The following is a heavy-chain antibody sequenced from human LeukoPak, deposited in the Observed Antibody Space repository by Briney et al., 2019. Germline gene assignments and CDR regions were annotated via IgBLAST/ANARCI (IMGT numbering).Heavy chain of an antibody. Sequence: ASVKVSCKASGYTFTSYYMHWVRQAPGQGLEWMGIINPSGGSTSYAQKFQGRVTMTRDTSTSTVYMELSSLRSEDTAVYYCARDDIVVVPAADSGYYYYGMDVWGQGTTVTVSS. V-gene: IGHV1-46*01. CDR2: INPSGGST. J-gene: IGHJ6*02. CDR3: ARDDIVVVPAADSGYYYYGMDV. CDR1: GYTFTSYY. D-gene: IGHD2-2*01.